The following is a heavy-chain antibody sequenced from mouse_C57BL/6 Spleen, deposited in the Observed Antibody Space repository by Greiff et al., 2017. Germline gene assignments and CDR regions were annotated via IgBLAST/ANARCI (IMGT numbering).Heavy chain of an antibody. V-gene: IGHV1-15*01. D-gene: IGHD1-1*01. CDR1: GYTFTDYE. J-gene: IGHJ2*01. Sequence: VQLQQSGAELVRPGASVTLSCKASGYTFTDYEMHWVKQTPVHGLEWIGAIDPETGGTAYNQKFKGKAILTADKSSSTAYMELRSLTSEDSAVYYCTRITTVVARFDDWGQGTTLTVSS. CDR2: IDPETGGT. CDR3: TRITTVVARFDD.